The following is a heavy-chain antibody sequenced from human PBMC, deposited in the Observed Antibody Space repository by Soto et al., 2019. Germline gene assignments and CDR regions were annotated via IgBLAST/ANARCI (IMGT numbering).Heavy chain of an antibody. CDR3: GRARYSYGLQHIDY. CDR2: IYYSGST. D-gene: IGHD5-18*01. V-gene: IGHV4-59*01. CDR1: GGSISSYY. Sequence: SETLSLTCTVSGGSISSYYWSWIRQPPGKGLEWIGYIYYSGSTNYNPSLKSRVTISVDTSKNQFSLKLSSVTAADTAVYYCGRARYSYGLQHIDYWGQGTLVTVSS. J-gene: IGHJ4*02.